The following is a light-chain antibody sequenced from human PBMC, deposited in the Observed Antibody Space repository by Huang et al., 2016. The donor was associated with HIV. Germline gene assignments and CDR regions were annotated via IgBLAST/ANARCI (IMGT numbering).Light chain of an antibody. J-gene: IGKJ3*01. CDR3: QQTYSTLT. V-gene: IGKV1-39*01. Sequence: QSPSSLSASVGDRVTITCRASQSISSYLNWYQQKPGKAPKLLIYAASSLQSGVPSRFSGSGSGTDFTLTISSLQPEDFATYYCQQTYSTLTFGPGTKVDIK. CDR2: AAS. CDR1: QSISSY.